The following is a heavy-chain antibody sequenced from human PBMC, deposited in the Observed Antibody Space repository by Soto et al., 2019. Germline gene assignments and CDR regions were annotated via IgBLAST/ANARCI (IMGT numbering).Heavy chain of an antibody. CDR2: TIDSGGRS. D-gene: IGHD6-19*01. J-gene: IGHJ4*02. Sequence: EVHLLESGGGLVQPGGSLRLSCAASGFTFSSHAMSWVRQAPGKGLEWVSSTIDSGGRSYHADSVRGRFTISRTNSKNTLYLQMNSPRADDTAIYYCAKDKMEQWLVGGYYDYWGQGALVTVSS. CDR3: AKDKMEQWLVGGYYDY. CDR1: GFTFSSHA. V-gene: IGHV3-23*01.